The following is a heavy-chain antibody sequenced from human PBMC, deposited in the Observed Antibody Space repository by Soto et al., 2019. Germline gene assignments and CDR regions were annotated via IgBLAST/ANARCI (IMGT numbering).Heavy chain of an antibody. D-gene: IGHD2-21*01. V-gene: IGHV4-30-2*01. CDR3: ARLGAYYQSLDP. CDR1: GDSFSSGTYS. Sequence: PSETLSLTCAVSGDSFSSGTYSWSWIRQPPGKGLEWIGNIYHTGTTYYNPSLKSRVTISVDRSKNQFSLKLTSLTAADTAVYYCARLGAYYQSLDPWGPGTLVTVSS. J-gene: IGHJ5*02. CDR2: IYHTGTT.